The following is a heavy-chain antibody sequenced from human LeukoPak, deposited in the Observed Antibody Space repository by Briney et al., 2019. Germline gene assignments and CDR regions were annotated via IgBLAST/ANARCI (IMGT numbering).Heavy chain of an antibody. D-gene: IGHD6-13*01. CDR3: AREGSSSWYVDY. CDR1: GFTFSDYY. V-gene: IGHV3-11*01. CDR2: SNGSAI. J-gene: IGHJ4*02. Sequence: GGSLRLSCAASGFTFSDYYMSWIRQAPGKGLEWVSYSNGSAIYYADFVKGRFTISRDNAKNSLYLQMNSLRAEDTAVYYCAREGSSSWYVDYWGQGTLVTVSS.